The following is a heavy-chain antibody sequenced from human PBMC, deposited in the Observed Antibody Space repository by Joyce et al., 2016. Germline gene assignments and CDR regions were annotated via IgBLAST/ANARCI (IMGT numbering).Heavy chain of an antibody. CDR2: ISYDGIYK. Sequence: QVKLVESGGGVVQPGRSLRLSCVASGLTLINYGVHLVGQAPGKGVVWVAVISYDGIYKYYADSVKGRFTISRDNSKNTVFLEMNSLRTEDTAVYYCAKILTATYSSGWFLDYWGQGTLVTVSS. CDR3: AKILTATYSSGWFLDY. CDR1: GLTLINYG. D-gene: IGHD6-25*01. V-gene: IGHV3-30*18. J-gene: IGHJ4*02.